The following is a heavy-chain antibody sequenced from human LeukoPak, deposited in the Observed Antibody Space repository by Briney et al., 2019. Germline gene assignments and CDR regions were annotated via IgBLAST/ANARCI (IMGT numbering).Heavy chain of an antibody. Sequence: PGGSLRLSCAASGFTFSSYAMHWVRQAPGKGLEWVGVISYDGSNKYYADSVKGRFTISRDNSKNTLYLQMNSLKAEDTAVYYCARDRRGYSGYDSAGMDVWGKGTTVTVSS. CDR3: ARDRRGYSGYDSAGMDV. V-gene: IGHV3-30*04. J-gene: IGHJ6*04. CDR1: GFTFSSYA. D-gene: IGHD5-12*01. CDR2: ISYDGSNK.